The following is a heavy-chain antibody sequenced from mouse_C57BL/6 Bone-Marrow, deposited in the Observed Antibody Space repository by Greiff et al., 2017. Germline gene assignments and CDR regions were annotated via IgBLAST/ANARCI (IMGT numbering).Heavy chain of an antibody. Sequence: VQLQQSGPELVKPGASVKISCKASGYAFSSSWMNWVKQRPGKGLEWIGRFYPGDGDTNYNGKFKGKATLTADKSSSTAYMQLSSLTSEDSAVYFCARLLGAMDYWGQGTSVTVSS. CDR2: FYPGDGDT. V-gene: IGHV1-82*01. CDR3: ARLLGAMDY. J-gene: IGHJ4*01. D-gene: IGHD3-1*01. CDR1: GYAFSSSW.